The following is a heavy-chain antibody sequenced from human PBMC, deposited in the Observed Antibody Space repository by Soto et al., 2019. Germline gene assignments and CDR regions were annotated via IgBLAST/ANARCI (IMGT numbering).Heavy chain of an antibody. CDR3: ARVAGYCSGGSCYWFDY. CDR2: IYHSGST. Sequence: PSETLSLTCAVSGYSISSGYHWGWIRQPPGKGLEWIGSIYHSGSTYYNPSLKSRVTISVDTSKNQFSLKLSSVTAADTAVYYCARVAGYCSGGSCYWFDYWGQGTLVT. V-gene: IGHV4-38-2*01. J-gene: IGHJ4*02. CDR1: GYSISSGYH. D-gene: IGHD2-15*01.